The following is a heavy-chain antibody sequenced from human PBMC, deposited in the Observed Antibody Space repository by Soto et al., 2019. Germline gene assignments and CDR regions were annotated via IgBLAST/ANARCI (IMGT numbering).Heavy chain of an antibody. CDR2: MNPNSGNT. CDR1: GYTFTSYD. Sequence: ASVKVSCKASGYTFTSYDINWVRQATGQGLEWMGWMNPNSGNTGYAQKFQGRVTMTRNTSISTAYMELSSLRSEDTAVYYCARVLLWFGEPHNAFDIWGEGTMVTV. D-gene: IGHD3-10*01. V-gene: IGHV1-8*01. J-gene: IGHJ3*02. CDR3: ARVLLWFGEPHNAFDI.